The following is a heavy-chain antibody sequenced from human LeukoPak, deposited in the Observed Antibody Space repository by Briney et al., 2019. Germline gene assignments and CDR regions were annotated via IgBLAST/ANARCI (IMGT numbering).Heavy chain of an antibody. CDR1: GFTFSGYA. V-gene: IGHV3-66*01. J-gene: IGHJ6*02. CDR2: IYSGGST. CDR3: ARGYYYYGMDV. Sequence: GGSLRLSCAASGFTFSGYAMSWVRQAPGKGLEWVSVIYSGGSTYYADSVKGRFTISRDNSKNTLYLQMNSLRAEDTAVYYCARGYYYYGMDVWGQGTTVTVSS.